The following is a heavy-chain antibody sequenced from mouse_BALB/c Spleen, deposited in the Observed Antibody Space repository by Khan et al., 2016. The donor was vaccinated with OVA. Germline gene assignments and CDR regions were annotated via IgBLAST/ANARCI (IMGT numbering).Heavy chain of an antibody. CDR1: GYTFTSYG. D-gene: IGHD2-10*01. V-gene: IGHV9-3-1*01. CDR3: ARPPYFSYTLDY. J-gene: IGHJ4*01. CDR2: INTYTGEP. Sequence: QIQLVQSGPELKKPGATVKISCKASGYTFTSYGMNWVKQSPGKALRWMGWINTYTGEPTYTDDFKGRFAFSLETSASTAYLQINNLKNEDSATYFCARPPYFSYTLDYWGQGTSVTVTS.